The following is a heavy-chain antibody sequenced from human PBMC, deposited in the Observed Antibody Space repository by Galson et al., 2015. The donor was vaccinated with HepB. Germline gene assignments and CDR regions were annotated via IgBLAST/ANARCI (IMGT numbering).Heavy chain of an antibody. D-gene: IGHD2-15*01. V-gene: IGHV3-53*01. CDR3: ARGPGGRSYYFDY. J-gene: IGHJ4*02. CDR1: GFTVSSNY. Sequence: SLRLSCAASGFTVSSNYMSWVRQAPGKGLEWVSVIYSGGSTYYADSVKGRFTISRDNSKNTLYLQMNSLRAEDTAVYYCARGPGGRSYYFDYWGQGTLVTVSS. CDR2: IYSGGST.